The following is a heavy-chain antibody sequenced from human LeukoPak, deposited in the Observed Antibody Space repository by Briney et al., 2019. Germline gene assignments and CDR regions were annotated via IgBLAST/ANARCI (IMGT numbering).Heavy chain of an antibody. CDR2: IWNDGSNK. J-gene: IGHJ4*02. V-gene: IGHV3-33*01. CDR3: ARNSYYEYYFDY. CDR1: GLTFSTYG. Sequence: GGSLRLSCAAAGLTFSTYGVHWGRQARGKGRGWVAFIWNDGSNKYYADSVKGRFTISRDNSKNTLYLQMNSLRAEDTAVYYCARNSYYEYYFDYWGQGTLVTVSS. D-gene: IGHD5-12*01.